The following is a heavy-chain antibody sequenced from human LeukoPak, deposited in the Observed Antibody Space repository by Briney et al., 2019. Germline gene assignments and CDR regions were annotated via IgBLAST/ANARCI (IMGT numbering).Heavy chain of an antibody. CDR3: AREWHIVVVTAMYYFDY. J-gene: IGHJ4*02. CDR1: GYTFTAYS. CDR2: INSNSGGT. V-gene: IGHV1-2*02. Sequence: ASVKVSCKASGYTFTAYSMHWVRQAPGQGLEWMGWINSNSGGTNYAQRFQGRVTLTRDTSISTAYMELSSLRSDDTAVYYCAREWHIVVVTAMYYFDYWGQGTLVTVSS. D-gene: IGHD2-21*02.